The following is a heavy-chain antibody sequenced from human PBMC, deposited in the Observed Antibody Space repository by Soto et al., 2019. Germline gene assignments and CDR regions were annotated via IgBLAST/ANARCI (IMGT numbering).Heavy chain of an antibody. CDR3: AKVVAGWDLHFDF. CDR2: ITGSGDST. V-gene: IGHV3-23*01. Sequence: SLRLSCAASGFTFINYAMTWVRQAPGKGLEWVSVITGSGDSTYYADSVKGRFTISRDNSRNTLYLQMNSLRAEDTAVYYCAKVVAGWDLHFDFWGQGTLVTVSS. J-gene: IGHJ4*02. D-gene: IGHD6-19*01. CDR1: GFTFINYA.